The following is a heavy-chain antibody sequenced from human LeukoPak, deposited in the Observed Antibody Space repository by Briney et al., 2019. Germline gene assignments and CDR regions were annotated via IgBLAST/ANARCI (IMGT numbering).Heavy chain of an antibody. V-gene: IGHV3-23*01. D-gene: IGHD2-21*01. J-gene: IGHJ4*02. CDR2: ISGSDGST. CDR3: AKAPGSWVIDYYAYFDS. Sequence: GGSLRLSCAASGFTFSTYAMSWVRQAPGKGLEWVSAISGSDGSTYYADSVKGRFTLSRDNSKNTLYLQMNSLRPEDTAVYYCAKAPGSWVIDYYAYFDSWGPGTLVTVSS. CDR1: GFTFSTYA.